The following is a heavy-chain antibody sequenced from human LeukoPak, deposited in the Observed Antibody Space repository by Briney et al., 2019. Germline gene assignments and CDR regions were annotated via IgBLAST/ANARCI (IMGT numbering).Heavy chain of an antibody. CDR3: ARGAPGYYDFWSGYYFDY. J-gene: IGHJ4*02. CDR1: GGSFSGYY. D-gene: IGHD3-3*01. Sequence: SETLSLTCAVYGGSFSGYYWSWIRQPPGKGLEWIGEINHSGSTNYNPSLKSRVTMSVDTSKNQFSLKLSSVTAADTAVYYCARGAPGYYDFWSGYYFDYWGQGTLVTVSS. V-gene: IGHV4-34*01. CDR2: INHSGST.